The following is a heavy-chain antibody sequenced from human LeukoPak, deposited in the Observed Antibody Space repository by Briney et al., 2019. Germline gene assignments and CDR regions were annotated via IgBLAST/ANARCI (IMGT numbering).Heavy chain of an antibody. D-gene: IGHD6-13*01. V-gene: IGHV3-30-3*01. CDR2: ISYDGSYK. J-gene: IGHJ1*01. CDR1: GFTFSNYA. Sequence: GGSLRLSCAASGFTFSNYAMDWVRQAPGKGLEWVAIISYDGSYKYYADSVKGRFTISRENSENTLYLQMNSLRAEDTAVYYCARAEYSSSWFGYFQYWGQGTLVTVSS. CDR3: ARAEYSSSWFGYFQY.